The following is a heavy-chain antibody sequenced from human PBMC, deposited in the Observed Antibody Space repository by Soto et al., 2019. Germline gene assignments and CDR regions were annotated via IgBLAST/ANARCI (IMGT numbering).Heavy chain of an antibody. CDR2: IYYSGSS. V-gene: IGHV4-39*01. Sequence: SETLSLTCTVSGGSISISSCYWGWIRQAPGKGLEWIGSIYYSGSSYYNPSLKSRVAISVDTSKNQFSLQLTSVTAADTSVYYCARLDLGYCTSDSCYYNWLDPWGQGTLVTVSS. CDR3: ARLDLGYCTSDSCYYNWLDP. D-gene: IGHD2-8*02. J-gene: IGHJ5*02. CDR1: GGSISISSCY.